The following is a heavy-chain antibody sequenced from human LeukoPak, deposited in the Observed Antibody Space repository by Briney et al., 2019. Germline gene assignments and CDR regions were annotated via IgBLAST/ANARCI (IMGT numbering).Heavy chain of an antibody. CDR1: GYTFTSYG. CDR3: ARGSPIAAAGKDNWFDP. V-gene: IGHV1-18*01. J-gene: IGHJ5*02. Sequence: ASVKVSCKASGYTFTSYGISWVRQAPGQGLEWMGWISAYNGNTNYAQKLQGRVTMTTDTSTSTAYMELRSLRSDDTAVYYCARGSPIAAAGKDNWFDPWGQGTLVTVSS. CDR2: ISAYNGNT. D-gene: IGHD6-13*01.